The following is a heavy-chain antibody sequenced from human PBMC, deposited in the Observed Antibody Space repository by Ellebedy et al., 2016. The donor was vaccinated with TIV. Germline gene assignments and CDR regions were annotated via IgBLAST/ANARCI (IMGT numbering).Heavy chain of an antibody. CDR3: ATDGSYGDYRSPTHAFVM. CDR2: MNQDGSAK. CDR1: GFTFNSYW. V-gene: IGHV3-7*01. D-gene: IGHD3-16*01. Sequence: GGSLRLSCAASGFTFNSYWMTWVRQARGKGLEWVANMNQDGSAKYYVDSLRGRFTISRDNAKNSLYLQMNSLRGEDTAVYYCATDGSYGDYRSPTHAFVMWGRGTLVTVSS. J-gene: IGHJ3*02.